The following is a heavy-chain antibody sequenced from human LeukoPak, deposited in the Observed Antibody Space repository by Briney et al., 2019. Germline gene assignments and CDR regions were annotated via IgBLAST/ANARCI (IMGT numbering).Heavy chain of an antibody. CDR1: GGSISSGGYY. Sequence: SETQSLTCTVSGGSISSGGYYWSWIRQHPGKGLEWIGYIYYSGSTYYNPSLKSRVTISVDTSKNQFSLKLSSVTAADTAVYYCARGYYDFWSGFRNTINWFDPWGQGTLVTVSS. D-gene: IGHD3-3*01. J-gene: IGHJ5*02. V-gene: IGHV4-31*03. CDR3: ARGYYDFWSGFRNTINWFDP. CDR2: IYYSGST.